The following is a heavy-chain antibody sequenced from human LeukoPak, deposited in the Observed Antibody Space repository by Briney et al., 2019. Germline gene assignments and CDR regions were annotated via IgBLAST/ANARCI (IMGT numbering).Heavy chain of an antibody. V-gene: IGHV1-8*03. CDR1: GYTFTSYD. J-gene: IGHJ4*02. Sequence: GASVKVSCKASGYTFTSYDINWVRQATGQGLEWMGWMNPNSGNTGYAQKFQGRVTITRNTSISTAYMELSSLRSEDTAVYYCARVHSGYGPFDYWGQGTLVTVSS. CDR3: ARVHSGYGPFDY. CDR2: MNPNSGNT. D-gene: IGHD5-12*01.